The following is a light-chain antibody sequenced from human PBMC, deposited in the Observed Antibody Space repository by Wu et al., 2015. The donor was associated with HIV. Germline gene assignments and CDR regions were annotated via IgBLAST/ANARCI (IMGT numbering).Light chain of an antibody. CDR1: QSVDYNY. Sequence: EIALTQSPATLSLSPGESATLSCRASQSVDYNYLAWYQQKPGLPPRLLIHNSSKRATGIPDRFSGGGSGTDFTLTIRRLAPEDSAVYYCQQYGRYPITFAQGTRL. V-gene: IGKV3D-20*01. CDR2: NSS. CDR3: QQYGRYPIT. J-gene: IGKJ5*01.